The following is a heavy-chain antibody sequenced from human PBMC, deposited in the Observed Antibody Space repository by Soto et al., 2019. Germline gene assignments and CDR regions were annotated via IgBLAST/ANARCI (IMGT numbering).Heavy chain of an antibody. J-gene: IGHJ4*02. V-gene: IGHV5-10-1*01. CDR3: ARPTYDDFWSGSTAPPDY. CDR2: IDPSDSYT. CDR1: GYSFTSYW. D-gene: IGHD3-3*01. Sequence: ESLKISCKGSGYSFTSYWISWVRQMPGKGLEWMGRIDPSDSYTNYSPSFQGHVTISADKSISTAYLQWSSLKASDTAMYYCARPTYDDFWSGSTAPPDYWGQGTLVAVCS.